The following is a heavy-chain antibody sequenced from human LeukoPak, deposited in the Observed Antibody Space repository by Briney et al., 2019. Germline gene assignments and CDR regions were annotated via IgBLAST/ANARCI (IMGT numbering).Heavy chain of an antibody. CDR2: MNPNSGNT. D-gene: IGHD3-16*01. V-gene: IGHV1-8*03. Sequence: ASVKVSCKASGYTFTSYDINWVRQATGQGLEWMGWMNPNSGNTGYAQKFQGRVTITRNTSISTAYMGLRSLRSDDTAVYYCARGSSYGFSMGYWGQGTLVTVSS. CDR3: ARGSSYGFSMGY. CDR1: GYTFTSYD. J-gene: IGHJ4*02.